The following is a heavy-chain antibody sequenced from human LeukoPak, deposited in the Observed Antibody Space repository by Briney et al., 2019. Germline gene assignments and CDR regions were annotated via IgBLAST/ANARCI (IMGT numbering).Heavy chain of an antibody. CDR2: ISWNSGYI. CDR1: GLTFVDFA. V-gene: IGHV3-9*01. Sequence: GGSLRLSCEASGLTFVDFAMPWVGQAPGRGRGWVSGISWNSGYIGYEDSVKGRFTISRNYAKNSLYLQMNSLRAEDTALYYCAKGSYGSGSYVDYWGQGTLITVSS. J-gene: IGHJ4*02. D-gene: IGHD3-10*01. CDR3: AKGSYGSGSYVDY.